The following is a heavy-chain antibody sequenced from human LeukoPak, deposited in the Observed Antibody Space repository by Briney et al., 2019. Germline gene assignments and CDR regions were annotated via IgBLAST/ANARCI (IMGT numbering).Heavy chain of an antibody. CDR2: IIPIFGTA. J-gene: IGHJ6*02. D-gene: IGHD5-24*01. CDR1: GGTFSSYA. CDR3: ARDRDGYTPGAYYYGMDV. V-gene: IGHV1-69*13. Sequence: ASVKVSCKGSGGTFSSYAISWVRQAPGQGLEWVGGIIPIFGTANYAQKFQGRVTLTADESTSTAYMELSSLRSEDTAVYYCARDRDGYTPGAYYYGMDVWGQGTTVTVSS.